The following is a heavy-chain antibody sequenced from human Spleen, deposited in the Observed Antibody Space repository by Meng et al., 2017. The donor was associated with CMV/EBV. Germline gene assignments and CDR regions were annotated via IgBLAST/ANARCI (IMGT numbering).Heavy chain of an antibody. CDR1: GYFGGYY. CDR2: INHSGST. D-gene: IGHD2-2*02. Sequence: GYFGGYYWSWIRQPPGKGLEWIGEINHSGSTNYNPSLKSRVTISVDTSKNQFSLKLSSVTAADTAVYYCAGFTYCSSTSCYINWFDPWGQGTLVTVSS. CDR3: AGFTYCSSTSCYINWFDP. V-gene: IGHV4-34*01. J-gene: IGHJ5*02.